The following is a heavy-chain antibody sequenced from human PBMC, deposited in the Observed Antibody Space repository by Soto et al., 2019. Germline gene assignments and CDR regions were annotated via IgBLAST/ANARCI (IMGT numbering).Heavy chain of an antibody. Sequence: SETLSLTGTVSGGSISRGDYYWSWIRQPPGKGLEWIGYIYYSGSTYYNPSLKSRVTISVDTSKNQFSLKLSSVTAADTAVYYCARANYYYDSSGPLYYFDYWGQGTLVTVSS. D-gene: IGHD3-22*01. J-gene: IGHJ4*02. V-gene: IGHV4-30-4*01. CDR2: IYYSGST. CDR3: ARANYYYDSSGPLYYFDY. CDR1: GGSISRGDYY.